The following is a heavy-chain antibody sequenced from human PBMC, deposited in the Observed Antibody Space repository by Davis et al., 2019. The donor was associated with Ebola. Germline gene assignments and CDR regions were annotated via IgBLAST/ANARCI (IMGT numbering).Heavy chain of an antibody. CDR3: ARGYSSSWQKFYGMDV. CDR1: GGSISSSSYY. Sequence: SETLSLTCTVSGGSISSSSYYWGWIRQPPGKGLEWIGSIYYSGSTYYNPSLKSRVTISVDTSKNQFSLKLSSVTAADTAVYYCARGYSSSWQKFYGMDVWGQGTTVTVFS. J-gene: IGHJ6*02. D-gene: IGHD6-13*01. V-gene: IGHV4-39*01. CDR2: IYYSGST.